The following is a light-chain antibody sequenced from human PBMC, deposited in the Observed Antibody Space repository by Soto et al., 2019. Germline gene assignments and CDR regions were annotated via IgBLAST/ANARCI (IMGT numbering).Light chain of an antibody. Sequence: QSVLTQSPSASASLRASVKLTCTLSSGHSSYAIAWHQQQPEKGPRYLMRLNSDGSHSKGDGIPDRFSGSSSGAERYLTISSLQSEDEADYYCQTWGSGTVVFGGGTQLTVL. CDR3: QTWGSGTVV. CDR2: LNSDGSH. CDR1: SGHSSYA. V-gene: IGLV4-69*01. J-gene: IGLJ2*01.